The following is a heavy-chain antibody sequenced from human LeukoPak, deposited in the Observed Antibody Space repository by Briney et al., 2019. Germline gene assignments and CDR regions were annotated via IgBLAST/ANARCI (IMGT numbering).Heavy chain of an antibody. CDR2: IYYSGST. J-gene: IGHJ6*03. CDR3: ARRYSSSWYAPYYYYMDV. V-gene: IGHV4-39*01. D-gene: IGHD6-13*01. Sequence: SETLSLTCTVSGGSISSSSYYWGWIRQPPGKGLEWIGSIYYSGSTYYNPSLKSRVTISVDTSKNQFSLKLSSVTAADTAVYYCARRYSSSWYAPYYYYMDVWGKGTTVTVSS. CDR1: GGSISSSSYY.